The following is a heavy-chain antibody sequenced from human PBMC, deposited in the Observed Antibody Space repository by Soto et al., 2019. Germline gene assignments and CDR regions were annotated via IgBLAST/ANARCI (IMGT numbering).Heavy chain of an antibody. CDR2: ISYDGSNK. D-gene: IGHD5-12*01. V-gene: IGHV3-30-3*01. J-gene: IGHJ4*02. CDR3: ARGYSGYEAGFDY. Sequence: QVQLVESGGGVVQPGRSLRLSCAASGFTFSSYAMHWVRQAPGKGLEWVAVISYDGSNKYYADSVKGRFTISRDNSKNTLYLQMNSLGAEDTAVYYCARGYSGYEAGFDYWGQGTLVTVSS. CDR1: GFTFSSYA.